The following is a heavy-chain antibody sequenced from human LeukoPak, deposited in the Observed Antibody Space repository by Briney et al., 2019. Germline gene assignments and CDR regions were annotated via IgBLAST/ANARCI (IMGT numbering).Heavy chain of an antibody. CDR1: GYTFTSYD. J-gene: IGHJ4*02. CDR2: MNPNSGNT. CDR3: ARMRSLKLLWFGELSPYYFDY. V-gene: IGHV1-8*01. D-gene: IGHD3-10*01. Sequence: ASVQVSCKASGYTFTSYDTNWVRQATGQGLEWMGWMNPNSGNTGYAQKFQGRVTMTRNTSISTAYMELSSLRSEDTAVYYCARMRSLKLLWFGELSPYYFDYWGQGTLVTVSS.